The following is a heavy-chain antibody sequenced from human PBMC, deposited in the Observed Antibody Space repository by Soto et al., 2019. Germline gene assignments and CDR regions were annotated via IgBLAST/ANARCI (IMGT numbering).Heavy chain of an antibody. CDR3: TRDSGWLHKY. D-gene: IGHD3-10*01. V-gene: IGHV3-23*01. J-gene: IGHJ4*02. Sequence: GGSLRLSCAASGFTFGDYGVSWVRQAPGKGLEWVSGITGSSGITYYADSVKGRFTISRDNSKKTASLQMNSLRVEDTAVYYCTRDSGWLHKYWGQGTLVTVSS. CDR1: GFTFGDYG. CDR2: ITGSSGIT.